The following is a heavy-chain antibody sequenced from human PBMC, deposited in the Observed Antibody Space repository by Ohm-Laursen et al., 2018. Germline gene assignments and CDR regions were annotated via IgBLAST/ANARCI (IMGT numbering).Heavy chain of an antibody. Sequence: SLRLSCAASGFTFSSYAMSWVRQAPGKGLEWVSAISGSGGSTYYADSVKGRFTISRDNSRNTLYLQMNSLRAEDTAVYYCAKLEGGSGWADAFDIWGQGTMVTVSS. CDR3: AKLEGGSGWADAFDI. CDR1: GFTFSSYA. J-gene: IGHJ3*02. CDR2: ISGSGGST. V-gene: IGHV3-23*01. D-gene: IGHD6-19*01.